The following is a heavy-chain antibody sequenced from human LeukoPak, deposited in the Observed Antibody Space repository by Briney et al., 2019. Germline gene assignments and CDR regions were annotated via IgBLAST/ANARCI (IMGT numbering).Heavy chain of an antibody. CDR1: VVSISSYY. CDR3: ARGGSYLGHCDY. V-gene: IGHV4-59*01. Sequence: LETLSLTCTVSVVSISSYYWRCIRKPPRLGLESIGYIYVSGSTNSTPTLKSRVTISMDTSKNKFSLKLSSVTAADTAVYYCARGGSYLGHCDYWGQGSLVTVSS. D-gene: IGHD1-26*01. J-gene: IGHJ4*02. CDR2: IYVSGST.